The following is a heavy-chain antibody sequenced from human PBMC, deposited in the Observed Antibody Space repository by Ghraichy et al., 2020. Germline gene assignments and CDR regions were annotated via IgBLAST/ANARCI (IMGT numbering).Heavy chain of an antibody. CDR2: INHSGST. CDR1: GGSFSGYY. Sequence: SQTLSLTCAVYGGSFSGYYWSWIRQPPGKGLEWIGEINHSGSTNYNPSLKSRVTISVDTSKNQFSLKLSSVTAADTAVYYCARVSGYSSSWYRYWGQGTLVTVSS. V-gene: IGHV4-34*01. CDR3: ARVSGYSSSWYRY. J-gene: IGHJ4*02. D-gene: IGHD6-13*01.